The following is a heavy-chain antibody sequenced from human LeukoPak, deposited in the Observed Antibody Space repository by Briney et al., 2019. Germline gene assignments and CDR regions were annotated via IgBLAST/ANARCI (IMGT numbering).Heavy chain of an antibody. CDR3: ARETMLRLDY. V-gene: IGHV3-7*01. CDR1: GFTFSGHW. D-gene: IGHD2-8*01. CDR2: IKEDGSGK. Sequence: GGSLRLSCVASGFTFSGHWMNWVRQAPGKGLEWVASIKEDGSGKAYVDSLKGRFTIYRDNAKNSLSLQMNSLRAEDTAVYYCARETMLRLDYWDQGTLVTVSS. J-gene: IGHJ4*02.